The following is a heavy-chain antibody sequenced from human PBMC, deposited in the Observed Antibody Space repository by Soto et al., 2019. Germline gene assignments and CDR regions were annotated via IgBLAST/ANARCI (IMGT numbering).Heavy chain of an antibody. D-gene: IGHD3-10*01. CDR1: GGTFSSYA. CDR2: IIPIFGTA. Sequence: QVQLVQSGAEVKKPGSSVKVSCKASGGTFSSYAISWVRQAPGQGLKWMGGIIPIFGTANYAQKFQGRVTITADESTSTAYMELSSLRSEDTAVYYCARDTVYYYGSGSYYNLNYYYGMDVWGQGTTVTVSS. J-gene: IGHJ6*02. CDR3: ARDTVYYYGSGSYYNLNYYYGMDV. V-gene: IGHV1-69*01.